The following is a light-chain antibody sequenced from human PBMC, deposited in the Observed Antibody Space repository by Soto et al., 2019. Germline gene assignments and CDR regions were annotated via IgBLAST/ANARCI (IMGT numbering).Light chain of an antibody. J-gene: IGKJ1*01. CDR3: QQYGSSPQT. CDR1: QSVSSSY. Sequence: EMVLSQSPGNLSLSQGERATLSCRASQSVSSSYLAWYQQKPGQAPRLLIYGASSRATGIPDRFSGSGSGTDYTLTISRLEPEDFAVYYCQQYGSSPQTFGQGTKVDIK. V-gene: IGKV3-20*01. CDR2: GAS.